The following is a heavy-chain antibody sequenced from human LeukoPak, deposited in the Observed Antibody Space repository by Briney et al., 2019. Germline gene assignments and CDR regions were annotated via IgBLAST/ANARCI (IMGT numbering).Heavy chain of an antibody. J-gene: IGHJ4*02. CDR1: GGSISSSNW. CDR2: IYHSGST. CDR3: AISRARVYYFDY. V-gene: IGHV4-4*02. Sequence: SETLSLTCAVSGGSISSSNWWSWVRQPPGKGLEWIGEIYHSGSTNYNPSLKSRVTISVDTSKNQFSLKLSSVTAADTAVYYCAISRARVYYFDYWGQGTLVTVSS. D-gene: IGHD6-13*01.